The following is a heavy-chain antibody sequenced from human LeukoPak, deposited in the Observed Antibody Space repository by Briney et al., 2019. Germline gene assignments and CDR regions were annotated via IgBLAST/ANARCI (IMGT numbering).Heavy chain of an antibody. CDR2: ISYDGSNK. V-gene: IGHV3-30*18. CDR1: GFTFSSYG. J-gene: IGHJ4*02. CDR3: AKVSITMIVGGHFDY. Sequence: GGSLRLSCAASGFTFSSYGMHWVRQAPGKGLEWVAVISYDGSNKYYADSVKGRFTISRDNSKNTLYLQMNSLRAEDTAVYYCAKVSITMIVGGHFDYWGQGTLVTVSS. D-gene: IGHD3-22*01.